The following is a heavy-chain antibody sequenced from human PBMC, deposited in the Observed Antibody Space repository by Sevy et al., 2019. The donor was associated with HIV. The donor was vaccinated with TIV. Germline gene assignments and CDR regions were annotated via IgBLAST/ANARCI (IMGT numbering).Heavy chain of an antibody. V-gene: IGHV3-74*01. J-gene: IGHJ4*02. Sequence: GGSLRLSCAASGFTFSSYWMHWVRQAPGKGLVWVSRINSDGSNTSYADSVKGRFTISRDNAKNTLYLQMNSRRAEDTAVNYGARGRAYSSSWYLGGGGQGTLVTVSS. D-gene: IGHD6-13*01. CDR3: ARGRAYSSSWYLGG. CDR2: INSDGSNT. CDR1: GFTFSSYW.